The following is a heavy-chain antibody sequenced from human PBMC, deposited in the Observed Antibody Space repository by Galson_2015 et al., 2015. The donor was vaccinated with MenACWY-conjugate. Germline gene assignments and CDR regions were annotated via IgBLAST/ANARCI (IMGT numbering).Heavy chain of an antibody. CDR2: IYYSGST. CDR3: ARLHSSSSSYGMDV. D-gene: IGHD6-6*01. CDR1: GDSISSYH. Sequence: ETLSLTCDVSGDSISSYHWNCIRQPPGKGLEWIGYIYYSGSTNYNPSLKSRVTISLDTSKNQFSLKLTSVTAADTAVYYCARLHSSSSSYGMDVWGQGTTVTVSS. V-gene: IGHV4-59*08. J-gene: IGHJ6*02.